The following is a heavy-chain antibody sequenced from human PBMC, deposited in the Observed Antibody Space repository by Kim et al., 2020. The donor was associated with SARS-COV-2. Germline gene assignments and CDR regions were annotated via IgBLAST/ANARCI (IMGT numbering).Heavy chain of an antibody. V-gene: IGHV3-48*02. CDR3: ARTRTAYNWLDA. J-gene: IGHJ5*02. Sequence: GGSLILSCAASGFIFNTYNMNWVRQSPGKGLEWVSWISSSGSPIYYADSVKGRFTISRDNAKNSLYLQMSGLKDEDTAVYYCARTRTAYNWLDAWGQGTLVTVSS. CDR2: ISSSGSPI. CDR1: GFIFNTYN.